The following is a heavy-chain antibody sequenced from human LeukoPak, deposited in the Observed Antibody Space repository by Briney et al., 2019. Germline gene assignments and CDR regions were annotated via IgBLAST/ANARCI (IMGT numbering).Heavy chain of an antibody. Sequence: GSSVKVSCKASGGTFSSYAISWVRQAPGQGLEWMGGIIPIFGTANYAQKFRGRVTITTDESTSTAYMELSSLRSEDTAVYYCARTDYYDSSGYYYFDYWGQGTLVTVSS. V-gene: IGHV1-69*05. CDR3: ARTDYYDSSGYYYFDY. D-gene: IGHD3-22*01. CDR2: IIPIFGTA. CDR1: GGTFSSYA. J-gene: IGHJ4*02.